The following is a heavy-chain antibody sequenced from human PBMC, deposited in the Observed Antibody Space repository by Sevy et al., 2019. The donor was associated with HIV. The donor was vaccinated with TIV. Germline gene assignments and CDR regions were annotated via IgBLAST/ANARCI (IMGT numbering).Heavy chain of an antibody. Sequence: SETLSLTCAVSGASITSSNWWSWVRQPPGKGLEWIGEIYHTGSTNYNPSLKSRVTILLDKSKNQFSLKLSSVTAADTALYYCSRVLYDFWSDSYAEPYYYYGMDVWGQGTTVTVSS. CDR3: SRVLYDFWSDSYAEPYYYYGMDV. CDR2: IYHTGST. CDR1: GASITSSNW. D-gene: IGHD3-3*01. V-gene: IGHV4-4*02. J-gene: IGHJ6*02.